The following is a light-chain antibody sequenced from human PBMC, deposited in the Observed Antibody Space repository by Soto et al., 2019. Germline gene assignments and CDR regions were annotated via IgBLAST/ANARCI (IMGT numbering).Light chain of an antibody. CDR2: VAS. J-gene: IGKJ1*01. V-gene: IGKV3-20*01. CDR3: QQYGSLLWT. Sequence: EIVLTQSPGTLSLSPGERATLSCRASQTISYNNLAWYQQRPGQAPRLLIFVASSRATGIPDRFSGSGSGTDFTLTISRLEPEDFAVYYCQQYGSLLWTFGHGIRVDIK. CDR1: QTISYNN.